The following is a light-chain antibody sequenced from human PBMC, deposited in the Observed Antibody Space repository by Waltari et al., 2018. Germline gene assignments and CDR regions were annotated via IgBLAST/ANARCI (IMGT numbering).Light chain of an antibody. CDR3: QKYGTLPAT. CDR1: QSVSKY. V-gene: IGKV3-20*01. Sequence: EIVLTQSPGTLSLSPGERATHSCRASQSVSKYLAWYQQKPGQAPRLLIYDASTRATGIPDRFSGSGWGTDFSLTISRLEPEDFAVYYCQKYGTLPATFGQGTEVQ. CDR2: DAS. J-gene: IGKJ1*01.